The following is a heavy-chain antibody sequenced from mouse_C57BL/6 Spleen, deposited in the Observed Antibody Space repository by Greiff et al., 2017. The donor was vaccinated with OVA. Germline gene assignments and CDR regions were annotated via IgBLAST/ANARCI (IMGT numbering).Heavy chain of an antibody. J-gene: IGHJ4*01. CDR2: IYPGSGST. Sequence: QVQLQQPGAELVKPGASVKMSCKASGYTFTSYWITWVKQRPGQGLEWIGDIYPGSGSTNYNEKFKSKATLTVDTSSSTAYMQLSSLTSEDSAVYYCARSVTETTGTVFYAMDYWGQGTSVTVSS. V-gene: IGHV1-55*01. CDR3: ARSVTETTGTVFYAMDY. D-gene: IGHD4-1*01. CDR1: GYTFTSYW.